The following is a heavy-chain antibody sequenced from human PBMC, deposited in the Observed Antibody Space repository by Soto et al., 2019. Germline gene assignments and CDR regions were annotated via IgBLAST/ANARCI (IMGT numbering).Heavy chain of an antibody. CDR2: ISGSGGST. D-gene: IGHD6-13*01. CDR3: AKVDSSSWSLYPPYGMDV. J-gene: IGHJ6*02. V-gene: IGHV3-23*01. CDR1: GFTFSSYA. Sequence: EVQLLESGGXXVQPGGSLRLSCAASGFTFSSYAMSWVRQAPGKGLEWVSAISGSGGSTYYADSVKGRFTISRDNSKNTLYLQMNSLRAENTAVYYYAKVDSSSWSLYPPYGMDVWGQGTTVTVSS.